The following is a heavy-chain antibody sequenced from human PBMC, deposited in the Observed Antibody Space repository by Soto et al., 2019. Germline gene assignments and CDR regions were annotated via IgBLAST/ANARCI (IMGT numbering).Heavy chain of an antibody. J-gene: IGHJ6*02. CDR1: GFTFSSYG. Sequence: LRLSCAASGFTFSSYGMHWVRQAPGKGLEWVAVISYDGSNKYYADSVKGRFTISRDNSKNTLYLQMNSLRAEDTAVYYCARDRLRYNWNDFPYYYYGMDVWGQGTTVTVSS. CDR3: ARDRLRYNWNDFPYYYYGMDV. CDR2: ISYDGSNK. D-gene: IGHD1-1*01. V-gene: IGHV3-30*03.